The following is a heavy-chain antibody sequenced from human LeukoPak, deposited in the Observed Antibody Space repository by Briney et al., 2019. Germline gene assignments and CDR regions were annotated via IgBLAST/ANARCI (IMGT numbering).Heavy chain of an antibody. J-gene: IGHJ5*02. CDR2: INPNSGGT. CDR3: ARSLEWLLFDWFDP. CDR1: GYTFTGYY. V-gene: IGHV1-2*05. Sequence: GASVKVSCKASGYTFTGYYMHWVRQAPGHGLEWMGRINPNSGGTNYAQKFQGRVTMTRDTSISTAYMELSRLRSDDTDVYYCARSLEWLLFDWFDPWGQGTLVTVSS. D-gene: IGHD3-3*01.